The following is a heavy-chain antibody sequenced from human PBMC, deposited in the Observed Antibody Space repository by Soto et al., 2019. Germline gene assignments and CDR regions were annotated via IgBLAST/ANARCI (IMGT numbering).Heavy chain of an antibody. CDR2: IYYRGSP. Sequence: SETLSLTCTVSGDSISSDDYYWSWIRQPPGKGLEWIGYIYYRGSPYYNASLESRVIISLDTSKNQFSLMLSSVTAADTAVYYCARVRSYGMDVWGQGPTVTVSS. CDR1: GDSISSDDYY. D-gene: IGHD4-17*01. V-gene: IGHV4-30-4*01. CDR3: ARVRSYGMDV. J-gene: IGHJ6*02.